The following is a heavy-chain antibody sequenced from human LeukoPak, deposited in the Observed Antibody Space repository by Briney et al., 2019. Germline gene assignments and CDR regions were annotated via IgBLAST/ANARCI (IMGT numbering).Heavy chain of an antibody. J-gene: IGHJ5*02. CDR3: ATNPRYCSSTSCYFP. D-gene: IGHD2-2*01. CDR2: VDPEDGET. Sequence: ATVKISCKVSGYTFTDYYMHWVQQAPGKGLEWMGLVDPEDGETIYAEKFQGRVTITADTSTDTAHMELSSLRSEDTAVYYCATNPRYCSSTSCYFPWGQGTLVTVSS. V-gene: IGHV1-69-2*01. CDR1: GYTFTDYY.